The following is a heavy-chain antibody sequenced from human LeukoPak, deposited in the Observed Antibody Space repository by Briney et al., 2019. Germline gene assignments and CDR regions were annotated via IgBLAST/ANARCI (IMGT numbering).Heavy chain of an antibody. J-gene: IGHJ4*02. Sequence: SETLSLTCTVSGGSISSSSYYWGWIRQPPGKGLEWIGSIYYSGSTYYNPSLKSRVTISVDTSKNQFSLKLGSVTAADTAVYYCARDSMTTDGGVGVLGFDYWGQGTLVTVSS. CDR1: GGSISSSSYY. D-gene: IGHD4-17*01. CDR2: IYYSGST. V-gene: IGHV4-39*07. CDR3: ARDSMTTDGGVGVLGFDY.